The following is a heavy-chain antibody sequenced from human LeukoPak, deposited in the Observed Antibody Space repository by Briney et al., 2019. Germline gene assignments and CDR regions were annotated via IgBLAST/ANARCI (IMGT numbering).Heavy chain of an antibody. J-gene: IGHJ6*02. Sequence: PGGSLRLSCAASGFTFISYWMTWVRQAPGKGLEWVAFIRYDGSNKYYADSVKGRFTISRDNSKNTLYLQMNSLRAEDTAVYYCAKASVEMATIYGMDVWGQGTTVSVSS. CDR3: AKASVEMATIYGMDV. CDR1: GFTFISYW. CDR2: IRYDGSNK. D-gene: IGHD5-24*01. V-gene: IGHV3-30*02.